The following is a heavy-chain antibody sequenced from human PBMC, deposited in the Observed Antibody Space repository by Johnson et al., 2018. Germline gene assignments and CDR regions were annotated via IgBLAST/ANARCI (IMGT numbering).Heavy chain of an antibody. CDR1: GGSFSGYY. V-gene: IGHV4-34*01. J-gene: IGHJ3*02. Sequence: QVQLQQWGAGLLKPSETLSPTCAVYGGSFSGYYWSWIRQPPGKGLEWIGEINHSGSTNYNPSLKSRVTISVDTSKNHFSLKLSSVTAADPEVAYVSRGPNLYHLRAFDIWGQGTMVTVS. CDR2: INHSGST. D-gene: IGHD1-14*01. CDR3: SRGPNLYHLRAFDI.